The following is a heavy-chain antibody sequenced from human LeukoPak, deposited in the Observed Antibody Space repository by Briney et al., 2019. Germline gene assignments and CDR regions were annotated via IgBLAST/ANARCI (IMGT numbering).Heavy chain of an antibody. CDR1: GFTFSSYS. CDR2: ISSSSSTI. Sequence: PGGSLRLSCAASGFTFSSYSMNWVRQAPGKGLEWVSYISSSSSTIYYADSVKGRFTISRDNAKNSLYLQMNSLRAEDTAVYYCANAGQQLVLDYWGQGTLVTVSS. D-gene: IGHD6-13*01. J-gene: IGHJ4*02. V-gene: IGHV3-48*01. CDR3: ANAGQQLVLDY.